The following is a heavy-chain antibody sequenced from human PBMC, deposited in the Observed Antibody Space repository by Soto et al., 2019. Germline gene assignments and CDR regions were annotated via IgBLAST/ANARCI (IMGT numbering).Heavy chain of an antibody. Sequence: GGSLRLSCAASGFAFRTYAMAWVRQAPGKGLEWVSGIWGSGDRTFYADSVKGRFTISRDNSRNTLYLQMYSLTAEDTALYHCAKTGPYCGGDCSRYFYGMDVWGQGTTVTVSS. D-gene: IGHD2-21*02. J-gene: IGHJ6*02. CDR2: IWGSGDRT. CDR3: AKTGPYCGGDCSRYFYGMDV. CDR1: GFAFRTYA. V-gene: IGHV3-23*01.